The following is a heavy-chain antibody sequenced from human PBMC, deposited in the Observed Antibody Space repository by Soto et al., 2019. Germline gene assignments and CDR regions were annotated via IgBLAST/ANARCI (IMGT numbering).Heavy chain of an antibody. D-gene: IGHD3-10*01. CDR2: INPILRMS. CDR3: ASSYGSGYRAFDY. Sequence: QVQLMQSGAEVKKPGSSVKVSCKASGDTFSFYSINWVRQAPGLGLEWMGRINPILRMSNYAQRFQGRVTMTADKSTSTAYMELSSLRSEDTAMYYCASSYGSGYRAFDYWGQGALVTVSS. CDR1: GDTFSFYS. V-gene: IGHV1-69*02. J-gene: IGHJ4*02.